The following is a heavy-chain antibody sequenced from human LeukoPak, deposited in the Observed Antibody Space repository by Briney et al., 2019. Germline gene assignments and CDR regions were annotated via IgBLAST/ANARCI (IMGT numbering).Heavy chain of an antibody. D-gene: IGHD3-22*01. Sequence: SETLSLTCTVSGGSISSGGYYWSWIRQHPGKGLEWIGYIYYSGSTYYNPSLKSRVTISVDTSKNQFSLKLSSVTAADTAVYYCARVGSGYYFDYWGQGTLVTVSS. V-gene: IGHV4-31*03. CDR2: IYYSGST. CDR1: GGSISSGGYY. J-gene: IGHJ4*02. CDR3: ARVGSGYYFDY.